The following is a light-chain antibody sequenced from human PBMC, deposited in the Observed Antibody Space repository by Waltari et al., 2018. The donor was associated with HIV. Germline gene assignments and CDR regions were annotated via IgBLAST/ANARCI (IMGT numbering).Light chain of an antibody. Sequence: QSVLTQPPSASGTPGQPVTISCSGSNSNSGANYVFWYQQIPGPAPRLLIYRSPLRPSGIPDRFSGSKSGTSASLAISGLRSEDEAEYFCATWDDRLRGGIFGGGTKLTVL. V-gene: IGLV1-47*01. CDR1: NSNSGANY. CDR2: RSP. CDR3: ATWDDRLRGGI. J-gene: IGLJ2*01.